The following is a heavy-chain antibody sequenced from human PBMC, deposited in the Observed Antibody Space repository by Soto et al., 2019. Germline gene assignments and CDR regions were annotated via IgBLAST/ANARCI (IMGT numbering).Heavy chain of an antibody. J-gene: IGHJ3*02. Sequence: SETLSLTCTVSGGSISSYYWSWIRQPPGKGLEWIGYIYYSGSTNYNPSHKSRVTISVDTSKNQFSLKLSSVTAADTAVYYCAREDVVRAFDIWGQGTMVTVSS. V-gene: IGHV4-59*01. CDR2: IYYSGST. D-gene: IGHD2-21*01. CDR1: GGSISSYY. CDR3: AREDVVRAFDI.